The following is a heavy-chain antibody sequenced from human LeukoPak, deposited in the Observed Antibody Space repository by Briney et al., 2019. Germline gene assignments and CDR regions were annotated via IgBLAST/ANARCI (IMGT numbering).Heavy chain of an antibody. CDR1: GYTFTSYG. D-gene: IGHD1-26*01. CDR3: ARGGSDPPPYYYYGMDV. CDR2: ISAYNGNT. V-gene: IGHV1-18*01. J-gene: IGHJ6*02. Sequence: ASVKVSCKASGYTFTSYGISWVRQAPGQGLEWMGWISAYNGNTNYAQKLQGRVTMTTDTSTSTAYMELRSLRSDDTAVCYCARGGSDPPPYYYYGMDVWGQGTTVTVSS.